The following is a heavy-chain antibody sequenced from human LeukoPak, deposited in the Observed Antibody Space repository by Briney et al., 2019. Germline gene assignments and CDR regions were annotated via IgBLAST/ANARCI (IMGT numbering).Heavy chain of an antibody. Sequence: PSETLSLTCTVSGYSISSGYYWGWIRQSPGKGLEWIGTIYHSGDTYFSPSLKSRVTISVDTSKNQFPLKLSFVTAADTAVYYCARALGIVTPFAFDYWGQGTPVTVSS. CDR1: GYSISSGYY. D-gene: IGHD7-27*01. V-gene: IGHV4-38-2*02. CDR2: IYHSGDT. J-gene: IGHJ4*02. CDR3: ARALGIVTPFAFDY.